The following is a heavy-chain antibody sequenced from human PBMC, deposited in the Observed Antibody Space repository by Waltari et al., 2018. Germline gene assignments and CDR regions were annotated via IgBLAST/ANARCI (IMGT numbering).Heavy chain of an antibody. CDR2: INHSGST. CDR3: ARGLYDILTGYRYGMDV. CDR1: GGSFSGYY. J-gene: IGHJ6*02. Sequence: QVQLQQWGAGLLKPSETLSLTCAVYGGSFSGYYWSWIRQPPGKGLEWIGEINHSGSTNYNPSLKSRVTISVDTSKNQFSLKLSSVTAADTAVYYCARGLYDILTGYRYGMDVWGQGTTVTVSS. D-gene: IGHD3-9*01. V-gene: IGHV4-34*01.